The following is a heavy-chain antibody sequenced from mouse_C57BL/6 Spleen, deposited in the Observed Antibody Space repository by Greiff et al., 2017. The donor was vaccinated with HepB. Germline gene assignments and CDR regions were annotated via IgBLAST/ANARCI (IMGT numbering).Heavy chain of an antibody. CDR1: GFTFTDYY. CDR3: ARWDDGYPFAY. D-gene: IGHD2-3*01. J-gene: IGHJ3*01. CDR2: IRNKANGYTT. V-gene: IGHV7-3*01. Sequence: EVKLMESGGGLVQPGGSLSLSCAASGFTFTDYYMSWVRQPPGKALEWLGFIRNKANGYTTEYSASVKGRFTISRDNSQSILYLQMNALRAEDSATYYCARWDDGYPFAYWGQGTLVTVSA.